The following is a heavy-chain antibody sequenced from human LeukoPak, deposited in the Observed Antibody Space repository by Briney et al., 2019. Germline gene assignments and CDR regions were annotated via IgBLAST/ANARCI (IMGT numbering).Heavy chain of an antibody. V-gene: IGHV1-2*06. D-gene: IGHD3-10*01. J-gene: IGHJ5*02. CDR3: ARDSDWFDP. CDR2: INPNSGGT. Sequence: ASVKVSCKVSGYTLTELSMHWVRQAPGQGLEWMGRINPNSGGTNYAQKFQGRVTMTRDTSISTAYMELSRLRSDDTAVYYCARDSDWFDPWGQGTLVTVSS. CDR1: GYTLTELS.